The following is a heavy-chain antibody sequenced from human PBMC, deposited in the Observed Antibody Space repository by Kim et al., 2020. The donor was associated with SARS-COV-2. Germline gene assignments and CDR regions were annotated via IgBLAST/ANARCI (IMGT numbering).Heavy chain of an antibody. Sequence: NPRYSPKFQARVSITRDTSATTAYLELSGLRSEDTAVYYCAREAVAGSFDYWGQGTLVTVSS. CDR2: NP. V-gene: IGHV1-3*01. CDR3: AREAVAGSFDY. J-gene: IGHJ4*02. D-gene: IGHD6-19*01.